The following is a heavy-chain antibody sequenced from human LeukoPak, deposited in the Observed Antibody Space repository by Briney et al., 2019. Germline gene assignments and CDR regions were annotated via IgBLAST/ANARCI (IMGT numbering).Heavy chain of an antibody. CDR1: GFTFSSYE. D-gene: IGHD1-7*01. CDR2: ISSSGSTM. CDR3: ARDGPRAVTGTSWFDS. Sequence: PGGSLRLSCAASGFTFSSYEMNWVRQAPGKGLEWVSYISSSGSTMYHADSVKGRFTISRDNAKDSLYLQMNSLRAEDTAVYYCARDGPRAVTGTSWFDSWGQGTLVTVSS. V-gene: IGHV3-48*03. J-gene: IGHJ5*01.